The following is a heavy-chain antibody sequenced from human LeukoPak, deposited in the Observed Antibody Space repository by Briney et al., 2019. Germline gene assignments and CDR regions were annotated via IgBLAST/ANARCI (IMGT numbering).Heavy chain of an antibody. V-gene: IGHV3-23*01. D-gene: IGHD1-20*01. CDR2: ITGSGTGT. J-gene: IGHJ4*02. CDR1: GFSFSTYA. CDR3: AKDETLSGINYLAY. Sequence: GGSLRLSCAVSGFSFSTYAMSWVRQAPGEGLEWVSGITGSGTGTYYADSVKGRFTISRDNSRNTLYLEMSNLRAEDTAIYYCAKDETLSGINYLAYWGQGTLVTVSS.